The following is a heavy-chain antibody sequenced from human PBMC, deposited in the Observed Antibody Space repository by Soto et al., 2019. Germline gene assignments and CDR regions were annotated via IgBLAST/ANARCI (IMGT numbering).Heavy chain of an antibody. D-gene: IGHD3-3*01. CDR2: ISSSSSYI. V-gene: IGHV3-21*01. CDR1: GFTFSSYS. J-gene: IGHJ5*02. CDR3: AREGTLRYYDFWSGENWFDP. Sequence: PGGSLRLSCAASGFTFSSYSMNWVRQAPGKGLEWVSSISSSSSYIYYADSVKGRFTISRDNAKNSLYLQMNSLRAEDTAVYYCAREGTLRYYDFWSGENWFDPWGQGTLVTVSS.